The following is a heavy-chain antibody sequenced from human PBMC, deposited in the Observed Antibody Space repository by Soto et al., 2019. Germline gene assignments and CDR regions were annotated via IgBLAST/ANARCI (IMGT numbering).Heavy chain of an antibody. V-gene: IGHV3-15*01. J-gene: IGHJ4*02. CDR2: IKSKTDGGTT. Sequence: GESLKISCAASGFTFSNAWMSWVRQAPGKGLEWVGRIKSKTDGGTTDYAAPVKGRFTISRNDSKNTLYLQMNSPKTEDTAVYYCTPTYYYGSGSYYKFGGYWGQGTLVTVSS. CDR3: TPTYYYGSGSYYKFGGY. CDR1: GFTFSNAW. D-gene: IGHD3-10*01.